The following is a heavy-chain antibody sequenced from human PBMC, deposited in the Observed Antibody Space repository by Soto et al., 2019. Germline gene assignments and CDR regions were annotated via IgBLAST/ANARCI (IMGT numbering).Heavy chain of an antibody. CDR2: IIPIVNIV. Sequence: QVHLVQSGAEVRTPGSSVKVACKASGGTFSTSSISWVRQAPGQGLEWMGRIIPIVNIVNYAQKFQDRVTITVDKSTGTVYMELSSLGSDDTAVYYCGTTGTLDSWDQGTLLTVSS. J-gene: IGHJ5*01. CDR3: GTTGTLDS. V-gene: IGHV1-69*02. CDR1: GGTFSTSS. D-gene: IGHD1-1*01.